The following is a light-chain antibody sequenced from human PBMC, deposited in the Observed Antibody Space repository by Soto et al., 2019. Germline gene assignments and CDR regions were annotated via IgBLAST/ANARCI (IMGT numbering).Light chain of an antibody. Sequence: QSALTQPRSVSGSPGQSVTISCTGTSSDVGGYDCVSWYQQHPGEAPKLMIYDVSKRPSGVPDRFSGSKSGNTASLTISGLQAEDEADYYCCSYAGSYTYVFGTGTKLTVL. V-gene: IGLV2-11*01. CDR3: CSYAGSYTYV. CDR2: DVS. J-gene: IGLJ1*01. CDR1: SSDVGGYDC.